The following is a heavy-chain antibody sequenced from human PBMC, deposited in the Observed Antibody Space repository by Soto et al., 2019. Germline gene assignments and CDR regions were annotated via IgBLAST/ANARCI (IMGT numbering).Heavy chain of an antibody. D-gene: IGHD1-26*01. CDR2: VHHDGNA. J-gene: IGHJ4*02. CDR1: GFGVRSTYF. CDR3: GRIIGATSVDS. Sequence: PSENLSLTCVVSGFGVRSTYFWGWTRQPPGKGLEWIGSVHHDGNAYYPPSVLGRVTISVDTANNQVSLSLRSVTAEDTATYYCGRIIGATSVDSCGQGILVIVSS. V-gene: IGHV4-38-2*01.